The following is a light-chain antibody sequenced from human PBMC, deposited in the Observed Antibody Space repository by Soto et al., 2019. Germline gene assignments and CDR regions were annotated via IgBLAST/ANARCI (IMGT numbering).Light chain of an antibody. J-gene: IGKJ1*01. Sequence: EIVLTQSPGTLSLSPGERATLSCRASQSVSSSYLAWYQQKPGQAPGLLIYGVSNRPTGIPERFSGSGSGTDFTLSISRLEPEDSAVYFCEQYGSSPRTFGQGTTV. CDR3: EQYGSSPRT. CDR2: GVS. CDR1: QSVSSSY. V-gene: IGKV3-20*01.